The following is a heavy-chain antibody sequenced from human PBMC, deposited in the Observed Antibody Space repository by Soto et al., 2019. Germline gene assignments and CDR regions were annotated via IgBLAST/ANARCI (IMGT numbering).Heavy chain of an antibody. J-gene: IGHJ1*01. Sequence: ASVKVSCKASGYTFTISYMHCVRQAPGQGLEWMGIINPSGGSTSYAQKFQGRVTMTRDTSTSTVYMELSSLRSEDTAVYYCARVNDSQYRAECSHHCGQGTLDRVSS. V-gene: IGHV1-46*01. CDR3: ARVNDSQYRAECSHH. D-gene: IGHD4-4*01. CDR1: GYTFTISY. CDR2: INPSGGST.